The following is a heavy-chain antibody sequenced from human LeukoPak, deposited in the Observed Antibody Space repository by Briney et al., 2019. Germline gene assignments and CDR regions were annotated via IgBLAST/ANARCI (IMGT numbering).Heavy chain of an antibody. CDR3: AKSLADSSSWYRGYYYYMDV. J-gene: IGHJ6*03. D-gene: IGHD6-13*01. V-gene: IGHV3-23*01. CDR1: GFTFSSYG. Sequence: GGSLRLSCAASGFTFSSYGMSWVRQAPGKGLEWVSAISGSGGSTYYADSVKGRFTISRDNSRNTLYLQMNSLRAEDTAVYYCAKSLADSSSWYRGYYYYMDVWGKGTTVTISS. CDR2: ISGSGGST.